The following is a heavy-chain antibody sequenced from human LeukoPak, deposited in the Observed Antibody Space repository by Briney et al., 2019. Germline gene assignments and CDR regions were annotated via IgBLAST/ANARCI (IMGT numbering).Heavy chain of an antibody. D-gene: IGHD4-23*01. Sequence: PGGSLRLSCSASGFPFSSYAMHWVRQAPGKGLEYVSAISDSGGSTYYADSVKGRFTISRDNAKNTVYLQITSLRAEDTAVYYCATGLYGGNAAFDYWGQGTLVTVSS. V-gene: IGHV3-64*04. J-gene: IGHJ4*02. CDR1: GFPFSSYA. CDR2: ISDSGGST. CDR3: ATGLYGGNAAFDY.